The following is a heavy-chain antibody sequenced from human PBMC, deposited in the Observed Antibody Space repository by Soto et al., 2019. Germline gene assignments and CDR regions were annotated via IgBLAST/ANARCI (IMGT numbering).Heavy chain of an antibody. J-gene: IGHJ1*01. D-gene: IGHD3-22*01. CDR2: IYYSGST. V-gene: IGHV4-30-4*01. CDR1: GGSISSGDYY. Sequence: PSETLSLTCTVSGGSISSGDYYWSWIRQPPGKGLEWIGYIYYSGSTYYNPSLKSRVTISVDTSKNQFSLKLRSVTAADTAVYYCARSSQVTMIVVEYFQHWGQGTLVTVSS. CDR3: ARSSQVTMIVVEYFQH.